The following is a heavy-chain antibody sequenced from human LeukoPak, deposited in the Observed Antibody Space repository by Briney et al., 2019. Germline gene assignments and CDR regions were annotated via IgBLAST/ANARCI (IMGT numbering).Heavy chain of an antibody. V-gene: IGHV3-74*01. CDR3: ARDYGRSRDYGMDV. CDR1: GFTLSNYW. CDR2: INADGSSA. J-gene: IGHJ6*02. Sequence: GGSLRLSCAASGFTLSNYWMHWVRQAPGKGLVWVSRINADGSSASYADSVKGRFTISRDNAKNTLYLQMNSLRAEDTAMHYCARDYGRSRDYGMDVWGQGTTVTVSS. D-gene: IGHD3-10*01.